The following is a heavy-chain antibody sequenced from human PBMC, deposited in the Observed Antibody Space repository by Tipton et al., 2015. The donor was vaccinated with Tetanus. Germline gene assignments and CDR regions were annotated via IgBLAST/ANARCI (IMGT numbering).Heavy chain of an antibody. D-gene: IGHD2-21*01. Sequence: SGAEGKRPGASVNLYCKASGYNFNSYYMHWERQDPGQGLEWMGWINPYTGGTTLPRKIQGRVTMTRDKSASTAYMDLSSLRSDAAAVYYCSRADNRMVVVAMNWSDPWGQGTRFAFSS. J-gene: IGHJ5*02. CDR2: INPYTGGT. CDR1: GYNFNSYY. V-gene: IGHV1-2*02. CDR3: SRADNRMVVVAMNWSDP.